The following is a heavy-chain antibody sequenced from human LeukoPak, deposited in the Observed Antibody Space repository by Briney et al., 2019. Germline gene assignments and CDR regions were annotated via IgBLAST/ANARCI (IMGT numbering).Heavy chain of an antibody. CDR1: GFTFSSYA. J-gene: IGHJ4*02. D-gene: IGHD3-10*01. CDR3: AEYGSGSYLDYFDY. Sequence: PGGSLRLSCAASGFTFSSYAMSWVRQAPGKGLEWVSAISGSGGSTYYADSVKGRFTISRDNSKNTLYLQMNSLRAEDTAVYYYAEYGSGSYLDYFDYWGQGTLVTVSS. V-gene: IGHV3-23*01. CDR2: ISGSGGST.